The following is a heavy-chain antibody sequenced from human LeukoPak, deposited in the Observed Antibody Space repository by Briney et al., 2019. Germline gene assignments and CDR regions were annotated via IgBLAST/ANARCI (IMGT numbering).Heavy chain of an antibody. CDR2: INAGNGNA. CDR3: ARGTPRWFDP. CDR1: GYTFTSYG. V-gene: IGHV1-3*01. Sequence: ASVKVSCKASGYTFTSYGISWVRQAPGQGLEWMGWINAGNGNAKYSQKFQGRVTITRDTSASTAYMELSSLRSEDTAVYYCARGTPRWFDPWGQGTLVTVSS. J-gene: IGHJ5*02.